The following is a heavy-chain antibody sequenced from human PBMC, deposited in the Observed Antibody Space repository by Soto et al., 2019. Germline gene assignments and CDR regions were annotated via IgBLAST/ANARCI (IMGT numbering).Heavy chain of an antibody. V-gene: IGHV1-69*01. Sequence: QVQLVQPGAEVKKPGSSVKVSCKASGDTDTNYVISWVRQAPGQGLEWMGGIFPKFGTTYSAQKLQDRLTITADESTSTVYMQLSSLRLDDTAVYYCEAEMTFGKLSVVWGQGTTVTVSS. CDR3: EAEMTFGKLSVV. CDR2: IFPKFGTT. CDR1: GDTDTNYV. D-gene: IGHD3-16*02. J-gene: IGHJ6*02.